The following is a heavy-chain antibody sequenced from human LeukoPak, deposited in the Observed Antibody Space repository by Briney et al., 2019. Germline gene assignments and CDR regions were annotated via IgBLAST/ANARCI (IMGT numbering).Heavy chain of an antibody. Sequence: PGGSLRLSCAASGFTFSSYAMHWVRQAPGKGLEWVAVISYDGSNKYYADSVKGRFSISRDNSKNTLYLQMNSLRAEDTAVYYCARDRYGDYGDFDYWGQGTLVTVSS. CDR2: ISYDGSNK. D-gene: IGHD4-17*01. CDR1: GFTFSSYA. CDR3: ARDRYGDYGDFDY. J-gene: IGHJ4*02. V-gene: IGHV3-30-3*01.